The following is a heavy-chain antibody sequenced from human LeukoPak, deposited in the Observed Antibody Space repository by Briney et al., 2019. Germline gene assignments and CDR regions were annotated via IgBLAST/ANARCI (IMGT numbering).Heavy chain of an antibody. J-gene: IGHJ4*02. CDR3: AIGIGAFYDY. CDR1: GFTFSSYA. Sequence: GGSLRLSCAASGFTFSSYAMSWVRQAPGKGLEWVAFIRYDGSNKYYADSVKGRFTISRDNSKNTLYLQMNSLRAEDTAVYYCAIGIGAFYDYWGQGTLVTVSS. D-gene: IGHD3-3*01. V-gene: IGHV3-30*02. CDR2: IRYDGSNK.